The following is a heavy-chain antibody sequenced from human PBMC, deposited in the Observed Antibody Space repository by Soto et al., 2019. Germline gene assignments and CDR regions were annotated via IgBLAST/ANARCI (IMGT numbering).Heavy chain of an antibody. D-gene: IGHD3-16*01. V-gene: IGHV4-4*02. CDR3: ASYVGTGGYGAFDI. J-gene: IGHJ3*02. Sequence: QVLLQESGPGLVKASGTLSLTCALSGGSVSSKKWWTWVRQTPGKGLEWIGEIFHRGDTNYNAFLKRRVTISLGKYRNQVSLTLTSVTAADTAVYYCASYVGTGGYGAFDIWGQGPVVTVSS. CDR1: GGSVSSKKW. CDR2: IFHRGDT.